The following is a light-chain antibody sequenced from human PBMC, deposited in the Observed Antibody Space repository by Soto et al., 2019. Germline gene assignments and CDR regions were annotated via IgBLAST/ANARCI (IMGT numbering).Light chain of an antibody. CDR3: LQTHNYPLT. J-gene: IGKJ4*01. V-gene: IGKV1-6*01. CDR2: VAS. Sequence: AIQMTQSPSSLSASVGDRVTITCRASQGVGSDLAWYQQRPGKTPNLLIFVASTLQSDVPSRFSGSGSGTDFTLTISSXQPEDFATYYCLQTHNYPLTFGGGTKVDTK. CDR1: QGVGSD.